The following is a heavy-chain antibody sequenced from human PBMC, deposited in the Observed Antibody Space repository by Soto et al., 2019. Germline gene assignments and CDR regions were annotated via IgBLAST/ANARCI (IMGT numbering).Heavy chain of an antibody. CDR3: ARDLRTSLSGRFPYYYYYGMNV. CDR2: VYYTGST. D-gene: IGHD6-19*01. Sequence: QVQLRESGPGLLKPSETLSLTCTVSGGSISSYYWSWIRHSPGKGLEWIGYVYYTGSTNYNPNPSLRGRVTILVVTSKRQVCQQLRSVTPADTAICYCARDLRTSLSGRFPYYYYYGMNVWGQGTTVTVSS. J-gene: IGHJ6*02. CDR1: GGSISSYY. V-gene: IGHV4-59*01.